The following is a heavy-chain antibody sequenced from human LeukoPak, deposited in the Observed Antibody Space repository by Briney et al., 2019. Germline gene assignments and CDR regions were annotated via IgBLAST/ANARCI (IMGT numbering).Heavy chain of an antibody. Sequence: SETLSLTCTVSGGSISSYYWSWIRQSPGKGLEWIGYIFYSGSTNYNPSLKSRVTISVDTSKNQFSLKLSSVTAADTAVYYCATGPYDFWSGYYKYYFDYWGQGTLVTVSS. CDR2: IFYSGST. D-gene: IGHD3-3*01. CDR1: GGSISSYY. V-gene: IGHV4-59*08. CDR3: ATGPYDFWSGYYKYYFDY. J-gene: IGHJ4*02.